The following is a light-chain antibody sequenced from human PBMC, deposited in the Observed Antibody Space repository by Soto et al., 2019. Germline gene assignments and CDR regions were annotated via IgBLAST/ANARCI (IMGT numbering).Light chain of an antibody. V-gene: IGKV3-20*01. CDR3: QEYGRSAWT. CDR1: QSVSTSY. Sequence: EIVLTQSPGTLSLSPGERATLSCRASQSVSTSYLAWYQQKSGQAPRLLIYGTSSRATAIPDRFSGSGSGTDFTLTISRLEPEDFAVYYCQEYGRSAWTFGQGTKVEIK. CDR2: GTS. J-gene: IGKJ1*01.